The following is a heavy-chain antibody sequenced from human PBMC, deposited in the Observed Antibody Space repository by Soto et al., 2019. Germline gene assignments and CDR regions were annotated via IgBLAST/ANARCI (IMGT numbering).Heavy chain of an antibody. CDR1: GYTFTSYG. CDR3: ARDWVGDLAY. CDR2: ISGYNGDT. D-gene: IGHD4-17*01. J-gene: IGHJ4*02. V-gene: IGHV1-18*01. Sequence: QVQLVQSGGEVKQPGASVKVSCKTSGYTFTSYGISWVRQAPGQGLEWMGWISGYNGDTKYVQTFQGRVTLTTDTSTNTAYMEVRSLRSDATAVDYCARDWVGDLAYWGQGTLVTVSS.